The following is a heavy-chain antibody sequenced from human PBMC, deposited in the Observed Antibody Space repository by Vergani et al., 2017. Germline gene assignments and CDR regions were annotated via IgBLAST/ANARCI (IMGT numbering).Heavy chain of an antibody. J-gene: IGHJ1*01. CDR1: GDSISTSSYA. Sequence: QMQLQESGPGLVKPSETLSLSCTVSGDSISTSSYAWGWIRQPPGKTLEWIGTVYYTGTTYYNEAHKSRLTISVDTSKNQFSLNLTSVTAADTAVYYCTRHGRSGWAGYFQHWGQGTLVTASS. V-gene: IGHV4-39*01. D-gene: IGHD6-19*01. CDR2: VYYTGTT. CDR3: TRHGRSGWAGYFQH.